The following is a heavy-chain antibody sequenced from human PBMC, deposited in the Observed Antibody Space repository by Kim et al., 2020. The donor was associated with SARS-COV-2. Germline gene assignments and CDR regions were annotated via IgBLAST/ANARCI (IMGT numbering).Heavy chain of an antibody. D-gene: IGHD3-10*01. CDR3: ARDPAGFGEPPFSPPYYYYGMDV. J-gene: IGHJ6*04. CDR1: GYTFTSYY. Sequence: ASVKVSCKASGYTFTSYYMHWVRQAPGQGLEWMGIINPSGGSTSYAQKFQGRVTMTRDTSTSTVYMELSSLRSEDTAVYYCARDPAGFGEPPFSPPYYYYGMDVWGEGTTVTVSS. V-gene: IGHV1-46*01. CDR2: INPSGGST.